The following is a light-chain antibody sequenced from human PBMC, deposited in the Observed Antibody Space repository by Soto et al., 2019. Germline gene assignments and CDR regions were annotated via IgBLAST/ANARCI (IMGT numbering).Light chain of an antibody. CDR2: GAS. J-gene: IGKJ4*01. Sequence: DIVLTQSPGTLSLSPGERATLSCRASQSVSSSYLAWYQQKPGQAPRLLIYGASIRATGIPDRFSGSGSGTDFTLTISRLEPEDFAVYYSQQYGSSPLTFGGGTKVEIK. CDR3: QQYGSSPLT. V-gene: IGKV3-20*01. CDR1: QSVSSSY.